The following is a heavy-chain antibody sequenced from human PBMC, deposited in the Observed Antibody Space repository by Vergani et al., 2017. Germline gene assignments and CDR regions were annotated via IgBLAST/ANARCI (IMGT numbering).Heavy chain of an antibody. CDR3: ARDRPRGLRFYYYGMDV. D-gene: IGHD5-12*01. CDR1: GFTFSSYG. Sequence: QVQLVESGGGVVQPGRSLRLSCAASGFTFSSYGMHWVRQAPGKGLEWVAVIWYDGSNKYYADSVKGRFTIHRDNSKNTLYLQMNSLRAEDTAVYYCARDRPRGLRFYYYGMDVWGQGTTVTVSS. CDR2: IWYDGSNK. J-gene: IGHJ6*02. V-gene: IGHV3-33*01.